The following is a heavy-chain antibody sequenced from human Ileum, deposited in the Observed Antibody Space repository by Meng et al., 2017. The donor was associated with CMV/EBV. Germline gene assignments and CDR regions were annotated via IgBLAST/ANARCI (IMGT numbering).Heavy chain of an antibody. CDR1: GRTFSKWW. J-gene: IGHJ4*02. V-gene: IGHV3-74*03. CDR2: IKTEGSYT. CDR3: VGGGSGYMDY. Sequence: LTGAASGRTFSKWWMHWVRQAPGRGLVWVSRIKTEGSYTTYADSVKGRFTISRDNAKNTLYRQRNSLRVEDTAVYYCVGGGSGYMDYWGQGTLVTVSS. D-gene: IGHD5-12*01.